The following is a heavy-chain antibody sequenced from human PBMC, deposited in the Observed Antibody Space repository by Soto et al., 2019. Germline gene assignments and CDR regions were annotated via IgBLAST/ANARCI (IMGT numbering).Heavy chain of an antibody. J-gene: IGHJ6*01. CDR3: TTGLTMIVVNYYYYYGMDV. Sequence: GGSLRLSCAASGFTFSNAWMNWVRQAPGKGLEWVGRIKSKTDGGTTDYAAPVKGRFTISRDDSKNTLYLQMNSLKTEDTAVYYCTTGLTMIVVNYYYYYGMDVWGQGTTVTVSS. D-gene: IGHD3-22*01. V-gene: IGHV3-15*07. CDR2: IKSKTDGGTT. CDR1: GFTFSNAW.